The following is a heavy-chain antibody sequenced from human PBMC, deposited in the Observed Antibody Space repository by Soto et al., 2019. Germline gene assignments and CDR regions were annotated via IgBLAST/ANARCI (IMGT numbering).Heavy chain of an antibody. CDR3: ARATNYYGSGSYYRY. CDR2: INHSGST. V-gene: IGHV4-34*01. J-gene: IGHJ4*02. D-gene: IGHD3-10*01. CDR1: GGSFSGYY. Sequence: SETLSLTCAVYGGSFSGYYWSWIRQPPGKGLEWIGEINHSGSTNYNPSLKSRVTISVDTSKNQFSLKLSSVTAADTAVYYCARATNYYGSGSYYRYWGQGTLVTVS.